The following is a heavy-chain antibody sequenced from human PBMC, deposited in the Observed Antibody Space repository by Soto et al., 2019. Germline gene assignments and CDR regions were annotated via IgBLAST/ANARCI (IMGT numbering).Heavy chain of an antibody. J-gene: IGHJ6*02. Sequence: QAQLEQSGGEVKKPGSSVKVSCTASRVAFSKFIVTWVRQAPGLGLEWVGGIIPIFGTANYAQKFQGRVTITADESTSTSYMEVNNLRSEDTAVYYCAKVRYSSPMGYYYGMDVWCQGTTVTVSS. D-gene: IGHD6-19*01. CDR1: RVAFSKFI. V-gene: IGHV1-69*01. CDR3: AKVRYSSPMGYYYGMDV. CDR2: IIPIFGTA.